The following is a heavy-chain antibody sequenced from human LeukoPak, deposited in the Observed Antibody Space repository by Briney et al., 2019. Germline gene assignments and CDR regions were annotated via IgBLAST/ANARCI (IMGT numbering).Heavy chain of an antibody. CDR2: IFDSGSI. J-gene: IGHJ2*01. Sequence: SQTLSLTCSVSGGSISSGGYSWSWIRQHPGKGLEWIGYIFDSGSIYYNPSLRSRITISVDTSKNQFSLKLSSVTAADTAVYYCARRYSSSWYFDLWGRGTLVTVSS. CDR1: GGSISSGGYS. CDR3: ARRYSSSWYFDL. D-gene: IGHD6-13*01. V-gene: IGHV4-31*03.